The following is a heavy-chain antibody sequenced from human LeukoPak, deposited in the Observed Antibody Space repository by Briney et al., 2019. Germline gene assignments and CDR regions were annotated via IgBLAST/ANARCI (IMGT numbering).Heavy chain of an antibody. D-gene: IGHD2-2*01. J-gene: IGHJ5*02. V-gene: IGHV6-1*01. CDR2: TYYRSTWYN. CDR1: GDSLSSNSVT. CDR3: ARRLTQYDCFDP. Sequence: SQTLSLTCAISGDSLSSNSVTWNWIRQSPSRGLEWLGRTYYRSTWYNDYAVSVRGRITVNPDTSKNQFSLHLNSVTPEDTAVYHCARRLTQYDCFDPWGQGILVTVSS.